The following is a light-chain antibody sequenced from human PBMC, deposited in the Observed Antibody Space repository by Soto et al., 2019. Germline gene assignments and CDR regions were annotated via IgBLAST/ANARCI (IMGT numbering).Light chain of an antibody. Sequence: QSVLTQPPSASGTPGQRVTMACSGSRPNIGSNTVNWYQQLPGTAPKVLIYSNDQRPSGVHDRFSGSKSGTSASLAISGRQSEDEADYYCAAWDDSLKVVVFGGGTKLTVL. CDR1: RPNIGSNT. J-gene: IGLJ2*01. CDR3: AAWDDSLKVVV. CDR2: SND. V-gene: IGLV1-44*01.